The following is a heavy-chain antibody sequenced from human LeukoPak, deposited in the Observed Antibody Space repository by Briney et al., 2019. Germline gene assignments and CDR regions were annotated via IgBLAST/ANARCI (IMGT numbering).Heavy chain of an antibody. CDR2: ISSSGSTI. CDR3: ARDRHYYGSGSYPYGMDV. V-gene: IGHV3-11*01. CDR1: GFTFSDYY. J-gene: IGHJ6*02. D-gene: IGHD3-10*01. Sequence: GGSLRLSCAASGFTFSDYYLSWIRQAPGKGLEWVSYISSSGSTIYYADSVKGRFTISRDNAKNSLYLQMNSLRAKDTAVYYCARDRHYYGSGSYPYGMDVWGQGTTVTVSS.